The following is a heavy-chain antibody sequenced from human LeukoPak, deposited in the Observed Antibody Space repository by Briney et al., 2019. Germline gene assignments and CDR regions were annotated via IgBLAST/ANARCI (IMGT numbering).Heavy chain of an antibody. CDR2: IIPILGIA. CDR1: GGTFSSYT. J-gene: IGHJ4*02. Sequence: SVKASCKASGGTFSSYTISWVRQAPGQGLEWMGRIIPILGIANYAQKFQGRVTITADKSTSTAYMELSSLRSEDTAVYYCAREICSSTSRPFDYWGQGTLVTVSS. D-gene: IGHD2-2*01. CDR3: AREICSSTSRPFDY. V-gene: IGHV1-69*04.